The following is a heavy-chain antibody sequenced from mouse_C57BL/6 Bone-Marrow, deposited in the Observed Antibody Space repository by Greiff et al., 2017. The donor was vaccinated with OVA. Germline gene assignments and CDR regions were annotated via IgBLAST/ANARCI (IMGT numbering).Heavy chain of an antibody. CDR1: GYTFTDHT. J-gene: IGHJ4*01. CDR2: IYPRDGST. D-gene: IGHD2-3*01. CDR3: ASADGYYRYYAMDD. V-gene: IGHV1-78*01. Sequence: VQLQESDAELVKPGASVKISCKVSGYTFTDHTIHWMKQRPEQGLEWIGYIYPRDGSTKYNEKFKDKATLTADKYSSTAYMQLNSLTSEDSAVYFCASADGYYRYYAMDDWGQGTSVSVSS.